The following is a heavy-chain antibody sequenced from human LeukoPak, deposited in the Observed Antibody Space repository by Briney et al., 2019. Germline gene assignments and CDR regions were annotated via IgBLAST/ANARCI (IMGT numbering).Heavy chain of an antibody. J-gene: IGHJ4*02. Sequence: SVKVSCKASGYTCTSYGISWVRHAPGQGLEWMGWISAYNGNTNYAQQLQGRGTMTTDTSTSTAYMELRSPRSDDTAVYYCARDSAAAGSFDYWGQGTLVTVSS. V-gene: IGHV1-18*01. D-gene: IGHD6-13*01. CDR2: ISAYNGNT. CDR1: GYTCTSYG. CDR3: ARDSAAAGSFDY.